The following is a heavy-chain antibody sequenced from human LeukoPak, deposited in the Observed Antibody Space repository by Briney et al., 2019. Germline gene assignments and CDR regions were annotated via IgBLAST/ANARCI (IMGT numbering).Heavy chain of an antibody. V-gene: IGHV1-2*02. CDR2: ISPKNGGT. D-gene: IGHD4/OR15-4a*01. Sequence: ASVKVSCTASGYTFTGYYIPWVRHAPGQGLEWMGGISPKNGGTDYAQKFQGRITMTRDTSISTAYMELSSLRSDDTAVFYCARLGPGARDFDYWGQGTLVTVSS. CDR1: GYTFTGYY. CDR3: ARLGPGARDFDY. J-gene: IGHJ4*02.